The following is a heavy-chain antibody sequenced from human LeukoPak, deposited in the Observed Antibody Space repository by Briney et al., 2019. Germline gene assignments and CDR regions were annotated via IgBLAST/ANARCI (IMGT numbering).Heavy chain of an antibody. Sequence: GGSLRLSCAASGFTFNNHAMSWVRQAPGRSLEWVSAISGSGGNTYYADSVEGRFTISRDNSKNTLYLQMNSLRAEDTAVYYCAKVLPAPPAFDYWGQGTLVTVSS. CDR2: ISGSGGNT. CDR1: GFTFNNHA. J-gene: IGHJ4*02. D-gene: IGHD2-2*01. CDR3: AKVLPAPPAFDY. V-gene: IGHV3-23*01.